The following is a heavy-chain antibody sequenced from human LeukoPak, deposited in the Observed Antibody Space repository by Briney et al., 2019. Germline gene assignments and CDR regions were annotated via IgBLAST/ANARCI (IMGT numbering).Heavy chain of an antibody. Sequence: SETLSLTCTVSGGSISSSGYYWSWIRQHPGKGLEWIGYIYYSGSTYYNPSLKSRVTISVDTSKNQFSLKLSSVTAADTAVYYCARGRNYDYVWGSYRKYYFDYWGQGTLVTVSS. D-gene: IGHD3-16*02. CDR1: GGSISSSGYY. CDR2: IYYSGST. CDR3: ARGRNYDYVWGSYRKYYFDY. V-gene: IGHV4-31*03. J-gene: IGHJ4*02.